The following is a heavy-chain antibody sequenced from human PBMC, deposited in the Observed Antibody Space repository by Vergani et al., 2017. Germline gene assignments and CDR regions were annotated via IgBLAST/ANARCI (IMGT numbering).Heavy chain of an antibody. CDR1: GYTFTSYG. CDR3: ASNLLYSSGWYDGAFDI. D-gene: IGHD6-19*01. V-gene: IGHV1-18*01. J-gene: IGHJ3*02. CDR2: ISAYNGIT. Sequence: QVQLVQSGAEVKKPGASVKVSCKASGYTFTSYGISWVRQAPGQGLEWMGWISAYNGITNYAQKLQGRVTMTTDTSTSTAYMELRSLRSDDTAVYYCASNLLYSSGWYDGAFDIWGQGTMVTVSS.